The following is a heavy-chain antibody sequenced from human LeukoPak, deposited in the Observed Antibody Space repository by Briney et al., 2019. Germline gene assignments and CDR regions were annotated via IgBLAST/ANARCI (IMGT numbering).Heavy chain of an antibody. Sequence: GGSLRLSCSASGFTFSSYSMNSVRQAPGKGLEWVSSISSNSSYIYYADSVKGRVTISIDNAKNPLYQQMNSLRAEDTAVYYCAREREWSRMEPLRTPNWFDPWGQGTLVTVSS. CDR1: GFTFSSYS. D-gene: IGHD1-26*01. J-gene: IGHJ5*02. CDR2: ISSNSSYI. CDR3: AREREWSRMEPLRTPNWFDP. V-gene: IGHV3-21*01.